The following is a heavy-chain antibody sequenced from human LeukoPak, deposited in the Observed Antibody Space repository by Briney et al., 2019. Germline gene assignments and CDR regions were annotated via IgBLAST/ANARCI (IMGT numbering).Heavy chain of an antibody. CDR1: GFIVSSNY. CDR2: IYSGGST. J-gene: IGHJ4*02. D-gene: IGHD4-23*01. V-gene: IGHV3-53*01. Sequence: GGSLRLSCAASGFIVSSNYMSWVRQAPGKGLEWVSVIYSGGSTYYADSVKGRFTISRDNSKNTLYLQMNSLRAEDTAVYYCARGFGGPFDYWGQGTLVTVSS. CDR3: ARGFGGPFDY.